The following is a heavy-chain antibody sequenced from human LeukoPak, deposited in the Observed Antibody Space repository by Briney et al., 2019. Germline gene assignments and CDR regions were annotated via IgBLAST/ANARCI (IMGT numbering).Heavy chain of an antibody. CDR3: ARGRGGSLDY. V-gene: IGHV1-18*01. CDR1: GCTFTSYG. Sequence: ASVKVSCKASGCTFTSYGISWVRQAPGQGLEWMGWISAYNGNTNYAQKLQGRVTMTRDTSTSTVYMELSSLRSEDTAVYYCARGRGGSLDYWGQGTLVTVSS. D-gene: IGHD1-26*01. J-gene: IGHJ4*02. CDR2: ISAYNGNT.